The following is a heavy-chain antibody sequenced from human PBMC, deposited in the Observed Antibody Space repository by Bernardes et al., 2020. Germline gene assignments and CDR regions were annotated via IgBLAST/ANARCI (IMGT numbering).Heavy chain of an antibody. J-gene: IGHJ4*02. Sequence: SEPLSLTRAVYGGSFSGYYWSWIRQPPGKGLEWIGEINHIGSTNYNPSLKSRVTISVDTSKNQFSLKLSSVTAADTAVYYCSREKAKVYYGSGSYYNGRRGPFDYWGQGTLVTVSS. CDR1: GGSFSGYY. V-gene: IGHV4-34*01. CDR3: SREKAKVYYGSGSYYNGRRGPFDY. CDR2: INHIGST. D-gene: IGHD3-10*01.